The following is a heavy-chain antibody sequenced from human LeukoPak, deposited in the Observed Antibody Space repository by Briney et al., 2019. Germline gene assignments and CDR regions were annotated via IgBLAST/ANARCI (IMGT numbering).Heavy chain of an antibody. CDR2: IYYTGST. D-gene: IGHD1-26*01. Sequence: SQTLSLNCTDSGRSINNVDYYWGWIRQPPGKGQEWIGYIYYTGSTYYNPSLMSRVSRSVDTSKNQFSLNLNSVTAADTAVYYCARERGSYYYFDYWGQGALVTVSS. J-gene: IGHJ4*02. CDR1: GRSINNVDYY. V-gene: IGHV4-30-4*08. CDR3: ARERGSYYYFDY.